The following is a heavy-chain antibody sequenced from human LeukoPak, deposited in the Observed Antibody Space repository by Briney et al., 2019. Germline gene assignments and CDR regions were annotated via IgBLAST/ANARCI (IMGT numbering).Heavy chain of an antibody. CDR1: GFTFTAYH. D-gene: IGHD2-8*02. CDR2: INPNSGGT. V-gene: IGHV1-2*02. Sequence: ASVEVSCKASGFTFTAYHIHWVRQAPGQGLEWMGWINPNSGGTNYAQKFQGRVTMTRDTSISTAYIELNRLRSDDTAVYYCARGYCTGDSCSGAWFDPWGRGTLVTVFS. J-gene: IGHJ5*02. CDR3: ARGYCTGDSCSGAWFDP.